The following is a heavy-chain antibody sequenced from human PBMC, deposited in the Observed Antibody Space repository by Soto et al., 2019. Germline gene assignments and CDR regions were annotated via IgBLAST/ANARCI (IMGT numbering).Heavy chain of an antibody. V-gene: IGHV4-39*01. CDR2: AYYRGRS. D-gene: IGHD2-8*01. CDR3: VSQRTSVLTQAYFDY. J-gene: IGHJ4*02. Sequence: SETLSLTCTVSGGSVSNSNYYWGWIRQSPGKGLEWIGSAYYRGRSYSKSSVKSRVPISVDTSKNTFSLNLNAVTASDTTVYYCVSQRTSVLTQAYFDYWGPGALVTVSS. CDR1: GGSVSNSNYY.